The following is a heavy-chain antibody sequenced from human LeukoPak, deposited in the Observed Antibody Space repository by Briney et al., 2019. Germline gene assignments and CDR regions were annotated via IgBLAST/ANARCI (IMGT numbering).Heavy chain of an antibody. CDR1: GGSISSYY. CDR2: VYTSGST. CDR3: ARVGWNYDWVDNWFDP. V-gene: IGHV4-4*07. J-gene: IGHJ5*02. D-gene: IGHD1-7*01. Sequence: SETLSLTCTFSGGSISSYYWSWIRQPAGKGLEWIGRVYTSGSTNYNPSLKSRVTMSVDTSKNQLSLKLSSVTAADTAVYYCARVGWNYDWVDNWFDPWGQGTLVTVSS.